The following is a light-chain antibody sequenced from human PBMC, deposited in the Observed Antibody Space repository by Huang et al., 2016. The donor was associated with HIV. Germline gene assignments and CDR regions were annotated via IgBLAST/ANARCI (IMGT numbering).Light chain of an antibody. J-gene: IGKJ4*01. Sequence: PGESATLSCRASENVSTNYLVWYQQKPGHPPRLLIYGASSRAAGIPDRFSGSGSGTDFTLTITRLEPEDFAVYYCQQYGTSPRTFGGGTRVEI. CDR2: GAS. CDR1: ENVSTNY. CDR3: QQYGTSPRT. V-gene: IGKV3-20*01.